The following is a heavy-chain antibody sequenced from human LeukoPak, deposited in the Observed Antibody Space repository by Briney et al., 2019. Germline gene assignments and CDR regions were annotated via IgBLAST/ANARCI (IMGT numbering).Heavy chain of an antibody. CDR3: ARVFSQTGTHDAFDI. CDR2: IYTSGST. J-gene: IGHJ3*02. V-gene: IGHV4-4*07. Sequence: SSETLSLTCTVSGGSISSYYWSWIRQPAGKGLEWIGRIYTSGSTNYNPSLKSRVTMSVDTSKNQFSLKLSSVTAADTAVYYYARVFSQTGTHDAFDIWGQGTMVTVSS. CDR1: GGSISSYY. D-gene: IGHD1-1*01.